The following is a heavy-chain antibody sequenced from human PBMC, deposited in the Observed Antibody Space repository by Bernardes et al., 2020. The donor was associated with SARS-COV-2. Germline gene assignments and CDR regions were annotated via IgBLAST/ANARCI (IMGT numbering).Heavy chain of an antibody. CDR1: GLIIRDAR. V-gene: IGHV3-15*01. CDR2: IKSKTDGDIT. D-gene: IGHD2-15*01. CDR3: TTLGFCSGDSCYAS. Sequence: GGSLRLSCAASGLIIRDARMSWVRKAPGKGLEWVGRIKSKTDGDITEYAAPVKGRFTISRDDSKNMVYLQMNSVKIEDTAVYSCTTLGFCSGDSCYASWGQGTLVTVSS. J-gene: IGHJ5*02.